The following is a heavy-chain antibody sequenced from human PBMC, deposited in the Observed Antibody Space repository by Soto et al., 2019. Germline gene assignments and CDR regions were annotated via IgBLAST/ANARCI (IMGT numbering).Heavy chain of an antibody. CDR1: GFTFRDYA. D-gene: IGHD2-2*01. CDR2: VSNSGSST. J-gene: IGHJ4*01. CDR3: ATNSRATTTCCGDD. V-gene: IGHV3-23*01. Sequence: GGSLRLSCAASGFTFRDYAMSWVRQAPGRGLEWVSGVSNSGSSTYYADSVKGRFTISRDNSKNTLYLQMNSLRAEDTAVYYCATNSRATTTCCGDDWGHGTRVTVSS.